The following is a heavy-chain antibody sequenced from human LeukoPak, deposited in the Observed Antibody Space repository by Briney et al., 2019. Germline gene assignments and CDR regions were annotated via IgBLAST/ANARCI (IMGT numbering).Heavy chain of an antibody. CDR2: IKSKTDGGTT. CDR3: TTSALTMRFVSLPFDC. Sequence: GGSLRLSCAASGFTFSNAWMSWVRQAPGKGLEWVGRIKSKTDGGTTDYAAPVKGRFTISRDDSKNTLYLQMNSLKTEDTAVYYCTTSALTMRFVSLPFDCWGQGTLVTVSS. V-gene: IGHV3-15*01. D-gene: IGHD4/OR15-4a*01. CDR1: GFTFSNAW. J-gene: IGHJ4*02.